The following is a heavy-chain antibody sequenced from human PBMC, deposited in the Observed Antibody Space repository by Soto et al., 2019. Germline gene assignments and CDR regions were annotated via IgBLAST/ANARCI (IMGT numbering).Heavy chain of an antibody. CDR2: ISGSGGST. V-gene: IGHV3-23*01. J-gene: IGHJ1*01. Sequence: GGSLRLSCAASGFTFSSYAMSWVRQAPGKGLEWVSAISGSGGSTYYADSVKGRFTISRDNSKNTLYLQMNSLRAEDTAVYYCASGGYSSGWPSNEYFQHWGQGTLVTVSS. CDR3: ASGGYSSGWPSNEYFQH. CDR1: GFTFSSYA. D-gene: IGHD6-19*01.